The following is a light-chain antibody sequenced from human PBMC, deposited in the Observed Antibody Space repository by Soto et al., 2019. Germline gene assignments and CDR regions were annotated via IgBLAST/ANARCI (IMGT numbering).Light chain of an antibody. CDR3: MQALQTPWT. Sequence: DIAMTQSPLSLPVTPGEPASISCRSSQSLLHSNGYNYLDWYLQKPGQSPQLLIYLGSNRASGVPDRFSGSGSGTDFTLKISRVEAEDVGVYYCMQALQTPWTFGQGTKLEIK. CDR1: QSLLHSNGYNY. CDR2: LGS. J-gene: IGKJ2*02. V-gene: IGKV2-28*01.